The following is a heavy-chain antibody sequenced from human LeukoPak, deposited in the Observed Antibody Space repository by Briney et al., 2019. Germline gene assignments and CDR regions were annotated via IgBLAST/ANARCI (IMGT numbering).Heavy chain of an antibody. V-gene: IGHV3-21*01. CDR2: ISSSSSYI. CDR1: GFTFSSYS. J-gene: IGHJ4*02. Sequence: KAGGSLRLSCAASGFTFSSYSMNWVRQAPGKGLGWVSSISSSSSYIYYADSVKGRFTISRDIAKNSLYLQMNSLRAEDTPLYYCARDPSSSWPTSCDYWGQGTLVTVSS. CDR3: ARDPSSSWPTSCDY. D-gene: IGHD6-13*01.